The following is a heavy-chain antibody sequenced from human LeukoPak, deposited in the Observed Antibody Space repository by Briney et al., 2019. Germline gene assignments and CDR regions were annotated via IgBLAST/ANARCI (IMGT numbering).Heavy chain of an antibody. CDR1: GYTFTSYG. CDR2: ISAYNGNT. V-gene: IGHV1-18*01. CDR3: ARAAYCGGDCYSIDY. Sequence: GASVKVSCKASGYTFTSYGISWVRQAPGQGLEWMGWISAYNGNTNYAQKLQGRVTMTTDTSTSTAYMELRSLRSDDTAVYYCARAAYCGGDCYSIDYWGQGTLVTVSS. J-gene: IGHJ4*02. D-gene: IGHD2-21*02.